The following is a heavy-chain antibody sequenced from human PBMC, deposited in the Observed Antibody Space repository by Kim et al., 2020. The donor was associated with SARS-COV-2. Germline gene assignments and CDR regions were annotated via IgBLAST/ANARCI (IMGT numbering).Heavy chain of an antibody. CDR2: ISWNSGSI. D-gene: IGHD6-13*01. J-gene: IGHJ4*02. CDR3: AKASTDSSSWYVQYYFDY. V-gene: IGHV3-9*01. Sequence: GGSLRLSCAASGFTFDDYAMHWVRQVPGKGLEWVSGISWNSGSIDYADSVKGRFTISRDNAKNSMYLQMNSLRAEDTALYYCAKASTDSSSWYVQYYFDYWGQGTRVTVSS. CDR1: GFTFDDYA.